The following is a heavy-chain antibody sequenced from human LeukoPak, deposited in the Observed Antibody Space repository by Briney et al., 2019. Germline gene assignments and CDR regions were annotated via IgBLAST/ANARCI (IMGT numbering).Heavy chain of an antibody. Sequence: GGSLRLSCAASGFTFSDYYMSWIRQAPGKGLEWVSYISSSGSTIYYADSVKGRFTISRDNAKNSLYLQMNSLRAEDTAVYYCATAAEPMIVVDSFDYWGQGTLVTVSS. CDR1: GFTFSDYY. J-gene: IGHJ4*02. CDR3: ATAAEPMIVVDSFDY. D-gene: IGHD3-22*01. V-gene: IGHV3-11*01. CDR2: ISSSGSTI.